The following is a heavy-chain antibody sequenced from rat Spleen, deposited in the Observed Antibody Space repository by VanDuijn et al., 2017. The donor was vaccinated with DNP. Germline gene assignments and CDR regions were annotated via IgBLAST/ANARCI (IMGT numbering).Heavy chain of an antibody. CDR3: ATHADSSYISWFAY. Sequence: EVQLVETGGGLVQPGRSLKLSCAASGFTFSDYNMAWVRQAPKKGLEWVATISIGGGDAYHRDSVKGRFTISRDDAKNTQYLQMDSLRSEDTATYYCATHADSSYISWFAYWGQGTLVTVSS. D-gene: IGHD1-2*01. V-gene: IGHV5S13*01. J-gene: IGHJ3*01. CDR2: ISIGGGDA. CDR1: GFTFSDYN.